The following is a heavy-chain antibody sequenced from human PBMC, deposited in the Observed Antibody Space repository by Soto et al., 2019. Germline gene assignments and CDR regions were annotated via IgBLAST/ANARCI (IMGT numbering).Heavy chain of an antibody. V-gene: IGHV1-2*02. D-gene: IGHD3-10*01. CDR1: GYTFTGHY. CDR2: IGPESGAT. CDR3: AKPPREPFGELLYIFRDY. Sequence: ASVKVSCKASGYTFTGHYIHWVRQAPEQGPEWMGEIGPESGATRYAQKFQGRVTMTRDMSITTVYMELNNLSPDDTAVYYCAKPPREPFGELLYIFRDYWGQGTLATVSS. J-gene: IGHJ4*02.